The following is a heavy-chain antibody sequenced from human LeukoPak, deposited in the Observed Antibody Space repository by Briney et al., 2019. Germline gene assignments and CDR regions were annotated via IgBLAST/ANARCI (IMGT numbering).Heavy chain of an antibody. CDR1: GYTLTELS. CDR2: FDPEDGET. V-gene: IGHV1-24*01. J-gene: IGHJ3*02. Sequence: VKVSCKVSGYTLTELSMHWVRQAPGKGLEWMGGFDPEDGETIYAQKFQGRVTMTEDTSTDTAYMELSSLRSEDTAVYYCATQRPPPSGRFLEWLLAPDAFDIWGQGTMVTVSS. D-gene: IGHD3-3*01. CDR3: ATQRPPPSGRFLEWLLAPDAFDI.